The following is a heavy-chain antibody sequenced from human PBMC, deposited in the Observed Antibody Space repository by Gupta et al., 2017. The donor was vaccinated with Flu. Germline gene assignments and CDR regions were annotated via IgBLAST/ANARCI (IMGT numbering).Heavy chain of an antibody. V-gene: IGHV3-30*18. CDR1: GFTFRSYG. Sequence: QGQLVESGGGVVEPGRSLGLPCAASGFTFRSYGMPWGRPAPGQGREWVAVISYDGSNQWFVDAVRGRFTISRDNSKNTLYLQMNSLRPEDKAVYYCAKGGLHNWNYDGDYWGQGTLVTGSS. D-gene: IGHD1-7*01. CDR2: ISYDGSNQ. CDR3: AKGGLHNWNYDGDY. J-gene: IGHJ4*02.